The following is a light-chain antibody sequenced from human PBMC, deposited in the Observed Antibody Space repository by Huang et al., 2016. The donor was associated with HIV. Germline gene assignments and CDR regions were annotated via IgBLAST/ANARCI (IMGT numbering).Light chain of an antibody. CDR2: GAS. Sequence: IQLTQSPTSLSASVGDRVAIACRASQAIGTYLNWFQQKPGRAPKLLISGASSLQSGIPSRFTGSGSGTEFTLTIRGLQFDDFATYFCQQSYSALITFGQGTRLEIK. CDR3: QQSYSALIT. J-gene: IGKJ5*01. CDR1: QAIGTY. V-gene: IGKV1-39*01.